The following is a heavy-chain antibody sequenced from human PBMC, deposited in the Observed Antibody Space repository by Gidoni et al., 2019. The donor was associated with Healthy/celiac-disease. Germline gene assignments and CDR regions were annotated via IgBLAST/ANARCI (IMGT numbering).Heavy chain of an antibody. D-gene: IGHD3-10*01. V-gene: IGHV4-4*07. J-gene: IGHJ4*02. CDR2: IYTSGST. CDR3: AREGETYYYGSGSYPLYYFDY. CDR1: GGSISSYY. Sequence: QVQLQESGPGLVKPSETLSLTCTVSGGSISSYYWIWIRQPAGKGLEWIGRIYTSGSTNYNPSLKSRVTMSVDTSKNQFSLKLSSVTAADTAVYYCAREGETYYYGSGSYPLYYFDYWGQGTLVTVSS.